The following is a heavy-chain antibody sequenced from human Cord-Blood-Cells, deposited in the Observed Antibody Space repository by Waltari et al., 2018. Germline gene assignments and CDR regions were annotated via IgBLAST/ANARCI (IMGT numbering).Heavy chain of an antibody. V-gene: IGHV4-4*07. CDR2: IYTSEST. Sequence: QVQLQESGPGLVKPSETLSLTCTVSGGSISSYYWSWIRQPAGKGLEWIGRIYTSESTNSNPPLKSRYIMSVDPSNNPLSLELSSVTAGDTGVYYCERDWGYYDSSGYQNYYYYYMDVWGKGTTVTVS. CDR3: ERDWGYYDSSGYQNYYYYYMDV. D-gene: IGHD3-22*01. CDR1: GGSISSYY. J-gene: IGHJ6*03.